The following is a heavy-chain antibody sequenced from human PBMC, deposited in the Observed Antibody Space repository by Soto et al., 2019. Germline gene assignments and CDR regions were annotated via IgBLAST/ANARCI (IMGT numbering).Heavy chain of an antibody. CDR2: ISPGDSDT. V-gene: IGHV5-51*01. CDR1: GYSFTSYW. Sequence: GESLKIPCKGSGYSFTSYWIGWVRQMPGKGLEWMAIISPGDSDTRYSPSFQGQVTISADKFVSTAYLQWSSLKASDTAMYYCAIRRDLTYYFDYWRQGTLVTVSS. CDR3: AIRRDLTYYFDY. J-gene: IGHJ4*02.